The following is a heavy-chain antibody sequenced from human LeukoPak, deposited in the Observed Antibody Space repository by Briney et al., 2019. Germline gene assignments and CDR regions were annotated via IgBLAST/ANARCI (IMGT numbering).Heavy chain of an antibody. V-gene: IGHV4-61*02. CDR2: IYTSGST. Sequence: PSETLSLTCTVSGGSISSGSYYWSWIRQPAGKGLEWIGRIYTSGSTNYNPSLKSRVTMSVDTSKNQFSLKLSSVTAADTAVYYCARELLGYCSSTSCHTADWFDPWGQGTLVTVSS. D-gene: IGHD2-2*01. CDR1: GGSISSGSYY. J-gene: IGHJ5*02. CDR3: ARELLGYCSSTSCHTADWFDP.